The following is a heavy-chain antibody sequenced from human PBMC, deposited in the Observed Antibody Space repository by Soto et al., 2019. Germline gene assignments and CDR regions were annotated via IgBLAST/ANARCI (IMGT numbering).Heavy chain of an antibody. CDR2: IYPGDSDT. V-gene: IGHV5-51*01. J-gene: IGHJ5*02. D-gene: IGHD2-21*02. CDR1: GYSFTSYW. Sequence: PGESLKISCKGSGYSFTSYWIGWVRQMPGKGLEWMGIIYPGDSDTRYSPSFQGQVTISADKSISTAYLQWSSLKASDTAMYYCARHIHCGGDCPDRRFDPWGQGTLVTVSS. CDR3: ARHIHCGGDCPDRRFDP.